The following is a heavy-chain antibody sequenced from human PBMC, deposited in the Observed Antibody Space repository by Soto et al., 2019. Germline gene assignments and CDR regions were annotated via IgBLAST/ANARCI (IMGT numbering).Heavy chain of an antibody. CDR1: GGTFSSYA. V-gene: IGHV1-69*12. CDR3: ARDQVSPGIVGAGDAFDI. D-gene: IGHD1-26*01. CDR2: NIPIFGTA. J-gene: IGHJ3*02. Sequence: QVQLVQSGAEVKKPGSSVKVSCKASGGTFSSYAISWVRQAPGQGLEWMGGNIPIFGTANYALKFQGRVTITAAESTSTANTELSSRRSEDTALYYCARDQVSPGIVGAGDAFDIWGQATMVTVSS.